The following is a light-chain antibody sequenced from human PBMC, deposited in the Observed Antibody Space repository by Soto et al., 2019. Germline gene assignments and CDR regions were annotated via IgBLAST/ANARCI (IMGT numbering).Light chain of an antibody. CDR1: SSDVGGYNY. J-gene: IGLJ1*01. CDR3: SSYTSSSTLYV. CDR2: DVS. V-gene: IGLV2-14*01. Sequence: QSALTQPASVSGFPGQSITISCTGTSSDVGGYNYVSWYQQHPGKAPKLMIYDVSNRPLGVSNRFSGSKSGNTASLTISGLQAEDEADYYCSSYTSSSTLYVFGTGTKLTVL.